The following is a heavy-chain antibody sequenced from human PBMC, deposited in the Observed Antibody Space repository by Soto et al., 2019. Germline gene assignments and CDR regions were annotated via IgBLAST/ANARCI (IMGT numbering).Heavy chain of an antibody. D-gene: IGHD1-7*01. CDR3: ARRGAPWNYFMGTDDY. CDR2: IYPGDSDT. Sequence: LGESLKISCKGSGYSFTSYWIGWVRQMPGKGLEWMGIIYPGDSDTRYSPSFQGQVTISADKSISTAYLQWSSLKASDTAMYYCARRGAPWNYFMGTDDYWGQGTLVTVSS. CDR1: GYSFTSYW. J-gene: IGHJ4*02. V-gene: IGHV5-51*01.